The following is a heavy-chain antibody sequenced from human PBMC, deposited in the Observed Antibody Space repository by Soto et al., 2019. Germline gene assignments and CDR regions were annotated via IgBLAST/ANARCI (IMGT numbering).Heavy chain of an antibody. J-gene: IGHJ5*02. CDR1: GFTFSDYT. CDR2: ISASGYAT. CDR3: AKGQAAIKSWFDP. D-gene: IGHD6-25*01. V-gene: IGHV3-23*01. Sequence: GWSLRLSCAASGFTFSDYTMNWVRQAPGKGLEWVSSISASGYATYYAESVKGRFTISRDNSMSTLDLQMNSLRVEDTAVYYCAKGQAAIKSWFDPWGQGTQVTVS.